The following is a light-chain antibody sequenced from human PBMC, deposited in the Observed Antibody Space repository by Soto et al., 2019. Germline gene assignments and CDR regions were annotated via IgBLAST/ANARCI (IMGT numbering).Light chain of an antibody. CDR1: QSLSSGY. CDR2: AAS. Sequence: DIVLTQSPGTLSLSLGERATLSCRASQSLSSGYLAWYQQKPGQAPRILIYAASSRATGIPARFSGSGSGTDFTLTISSLEPEDFAVYYCQQRSNWPRPFGGGTKVDI. J-gene: IGKJ4*01. V-gene: IGKV3D-20*02. CDR3: QQRSNWPRP.